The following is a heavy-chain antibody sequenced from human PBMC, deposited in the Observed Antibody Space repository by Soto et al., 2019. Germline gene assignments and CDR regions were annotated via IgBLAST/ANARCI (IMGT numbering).Heavy chain of an antibody. V-gene: IGHV1-46*01. D-gene: IGHD3-3*01. CDR3: ARDSTIFAVVMKGWFDP. Sequence: QVQLVQSGAEVKKPGASVKVSCKASGYTFTSYYMHWVRQAPGQGLEWMGIINPSGGSTSYAQKFQGRVTMTRDTSTSTVYMELSSLRSEDTAVYYCARDSTIFAVVMKGWFDPWGQGTLVTVSS. CDR2: INPSGGST. J-gene: IGHJ5*02. CDR1: GYTFTSYY.